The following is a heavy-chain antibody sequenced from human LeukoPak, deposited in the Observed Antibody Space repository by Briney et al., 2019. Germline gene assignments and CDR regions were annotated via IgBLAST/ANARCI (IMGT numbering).Heavy chain of an antibody. V-gene: IGHV4-30-4*01. CDR2: IFYSGNT. D-gene: IGHD5/OR15-5a*01. CDR3: ARGRSNAFDV. J-gene: IGHJ3*01. Sequence: SETLSLTCTVSGGSISIDYYWGWIRQTPGKGPGLEWIGYIFYSGNTNYNASLRSRATISVDTSENEFSLQLISVTAADTAIYFCARGRSNAFDVWGPGTVVTVSS. CDR1: GGSISIDYY.